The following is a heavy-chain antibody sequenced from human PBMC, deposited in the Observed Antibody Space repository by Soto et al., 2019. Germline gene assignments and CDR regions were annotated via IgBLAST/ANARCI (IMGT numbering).Heavy chain of an antibody. D-gene: IGHD6-6*01. CDR2: ISWNSGSI. J-gene: IGHJ6*02. CDR1: GFTFDDYA. V-gene: IGHV3-9*01. CDR3: AKEGGSSSFPYYYYGMDV. Sequence: GGSLRLSCAASGFTFDDYAMHWVRQAPGKGLEWVSGISWNSGSIGYADSVKGRFTIPRDNAKNSLYLQMNSLRAEDTALYYCAKEGGSSSFPYYYYGMDVWGQGTTVTVSS.